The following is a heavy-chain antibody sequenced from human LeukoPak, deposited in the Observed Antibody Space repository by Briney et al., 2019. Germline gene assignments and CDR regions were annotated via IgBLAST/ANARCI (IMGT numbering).Heavy chain of an antibody. D-gene: IGHD6-19*01. Sequence: GGSLRLSCAASGFTSTPSELNWVRQAPGKGLEWVSTISGSGGSTFYADSVKGRFPISRDNSNNTLFLQMNSLRAEDTAIYFCAKAGSSGWSSSGGDYWGQGSLVTVSS. CDR1: GFTSTPSE. CDR3: AKAGSSGWSSSGGDY. CDR2: ISGSGGST. J-gene: IGHJ4*02. V-gene: IGHV3-23*01.